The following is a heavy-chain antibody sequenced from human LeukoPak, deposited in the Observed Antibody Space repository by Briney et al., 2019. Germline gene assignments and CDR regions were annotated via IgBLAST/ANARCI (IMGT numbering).Heavy chain of an antibody. D-gene: IGHD4-11*01. J-gene: IGHJ5*02. CDR2: ISNYFGVT. Sequence: ASVKVSCKASGFRFSSFGVSWVRQAPGQGLEWMGWISNYFGVTHYAEKFEDRVTMTVDTSTTTVYMELRSLKYDDTAIYYCARDSDYSGNGDGDWFDPWGQGTVVIVSS. V-gene: IGHV1-18*04. CDR3: ARDSDYSGNGDGDWFDP. CDR1: GFRFSSFG.